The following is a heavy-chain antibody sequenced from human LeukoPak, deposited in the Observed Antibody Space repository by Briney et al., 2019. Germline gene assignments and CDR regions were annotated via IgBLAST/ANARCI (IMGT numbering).Heavy chain of an antibody. CDR3: ARPGYDFWSGSLHGMDV. J-gene: IGHJ6*02. Sequence: GESLKISCKGSGYSFTSYWIGWVRQMPGKGLEWMGIIYPGDSDTRYSPSFQGQVTISADKSISTAYLQWSSLKASDTAMYYRARPGYDFWSGSLHGMDVWGQGTTVTVSS. CDR1: GYSFTSYW. V-gene: IGHV5-51*01. D-gene: IGHD3-3*01. CDR2: IYPGDSDT.